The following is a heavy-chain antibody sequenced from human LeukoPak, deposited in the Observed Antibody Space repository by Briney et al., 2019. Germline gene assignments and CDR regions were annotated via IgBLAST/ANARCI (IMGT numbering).Heavy chain of an antibody. CDR2: FDPEDGET. V-gene: IGHV1-24*01. D-gene: IGHD1-26*01. J-gene: IGHJ4*02. CDR1: RYTLTELS. Sequence: GASVKVSCKVSRYTLTELSMHWVRQAPGKGLEWMGGFDPEDGETIYAQKFQGRVTMTEDTSTDTAYMELSSLRSEDTAVYYCATDLIFVTEVGNYWGQGTLVTVSS. CDR3: ATDLIFVTEVGNY.